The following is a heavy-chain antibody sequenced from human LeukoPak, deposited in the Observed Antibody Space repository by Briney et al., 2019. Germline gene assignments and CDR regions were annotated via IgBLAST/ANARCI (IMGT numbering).Heavy chain of an antibody. CDR3: ARDRKVFRSWFDP. CDR1: RGTFSNYA. V-gene: IGHV1-69*06. D-gene: IGHD3-3*01. CDR2: IIPIFGTA. Sequence: GASVKVSCKASRGTFSNYAISWVRQAPGQGLEWMGGIIPIFGTANYAQKFQGRVTITADKSTSTAYMELSSLRSEDTAVYYCARDRKVFRSWFDPWGQGTLVTVSS. J-gene: IGHJ5*02.